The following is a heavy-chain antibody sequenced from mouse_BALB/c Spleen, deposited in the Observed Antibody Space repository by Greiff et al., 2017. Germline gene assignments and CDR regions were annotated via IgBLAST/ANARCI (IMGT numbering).Heavy chain of an antibody. CDR2: ISYSGST. J-gene: IGHJ1*01. D-gene: IGHD1-1*01. CDR1: GDSITSGY. CDR3: ARYCGSSYWYFDV. Sequence: EVKLMESGPSLVKPSQTLSLTCSVTGDSITSGYWNWIRKFPGNKLEYMGYISYSGSTYYNPSLKSRISITRDTSKNQYYLQLNSVTTEDTATYYCARYCGSSYWYFDVWGAGTTVTVSS. V-gene: IGHV3-8*02.